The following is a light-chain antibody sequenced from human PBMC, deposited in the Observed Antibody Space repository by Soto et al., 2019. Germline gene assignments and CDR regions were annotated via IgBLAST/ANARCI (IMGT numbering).Light chain of an antibody. Sequence: DIEMTQSPSSVSASVGDRVTITCRASQGIDIWLAWYQQKPGKAPKLLIYAASSLQSGVPPRFSGSGSGTDFTLAISSLQPEDSATYYCLQDINYPWTFGQGTKVDIK. J-gene: IGKJ1*01. CDR3: LQDINYPWT. CDR2: AAS. V-gene: IGKV1-12*01. CDR1: QGIDIW.